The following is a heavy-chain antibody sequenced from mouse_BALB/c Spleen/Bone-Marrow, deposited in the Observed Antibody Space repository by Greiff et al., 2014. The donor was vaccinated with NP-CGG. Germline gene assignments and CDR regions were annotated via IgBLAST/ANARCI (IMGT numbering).Heavy chain of an antibody. CDR1: GYTFTNYW. V-gene: IGHV1-63*02. CDR2: IYPGGGYT. D-gene: IGHD6-5*01. CDR3: ASMRSYAMDY. Sequence: VQVVESGAELVRPGTSVKISCKASGYTFTNYWLGWVKQRPGHGLEWIGDIYPGGGYTNYNEKFKGKATLTADTSSSTAYMQLSSLTSEDSAVYFCASMRSYAMDYWGQGTSVTVPS. J-gene: IGHJ4*01.